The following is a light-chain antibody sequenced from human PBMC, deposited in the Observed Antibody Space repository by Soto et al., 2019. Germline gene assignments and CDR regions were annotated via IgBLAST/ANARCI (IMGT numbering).Light chain of an antibody. CDR3: QQYNNWPFT. CDR1: QGVSSY. J-gene: IGKJ3*01. V-gene: IGKV3D-11*01. CDR2: GAS. Sequence: EIVLTQSPATLSLSPGERATLSCRASQGVSSYLAWYQQKPGQAPMLLIYGASNRASGIPARFSGSGPGTDFALTISSLEPAEFAVYYYQQYNNWPFTCGPGTKVDIK.